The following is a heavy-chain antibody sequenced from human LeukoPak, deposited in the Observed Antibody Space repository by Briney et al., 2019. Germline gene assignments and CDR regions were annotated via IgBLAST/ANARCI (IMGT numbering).Heavy chain of an antibody. J-gene: IGHJ6*03. V-gene: IGHV3-15*01. CDR1: GFTFSNAW. D-gene: IGHD6-13*01. CDR2: IKSKTDGGTT. CDR3: TTNPTPYASAAAGTWYYYYYYMDV. Sequence: GGSLRLSCAASGFTFSNAWMSWVRQAPGKGLEWVGRIKSKTDGGTTDYAAPVKGRFTISRDDSKNTLYLQMNSLKTEDTAVYYCTTNPTPYASAAAGTWYYYYYYMDVWGKGTTVTISS.